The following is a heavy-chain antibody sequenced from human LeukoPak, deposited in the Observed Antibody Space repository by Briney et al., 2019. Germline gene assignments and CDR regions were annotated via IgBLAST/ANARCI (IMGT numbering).Heavy chain of an antibody. CDR2: IIPIFGTA. Sequence: ASVKVSRKASGGTFSSYAISWVRQAPGQGLEWMGGIIPIFGTANYAQKFQGRVTITADKSTSTAYMELSSLRSEDTAVYYCAVGGDTVALGDYYYMDVWGKGTTVTVSS. CDR1: GGTFSSYA. J-gene: IGHJ6*03. CDR3: AVGGDTVALGDYYYMDV. D-gene: IGHD2-15*01. V-gene: IGHV1-69*06.